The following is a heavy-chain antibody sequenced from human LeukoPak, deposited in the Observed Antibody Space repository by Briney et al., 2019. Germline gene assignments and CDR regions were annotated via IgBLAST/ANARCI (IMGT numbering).Heavy chain of an antibody. CDR2: INHSGST. D-gene: IGHD2-15*01. V-gene: IGHV4-34*01. CDR1: GGSFSGYY. J-gene: IGHJ4*02. CDR3: ARTVVVAATLSRGGYDY. Sequence: SETLSLTCAVYGGSFSGYYRSWIRQPPGKGLEWIGEINHSGSTNYNPSLKSRVTISVDTSKNQFSLKLSSVTAADTAVYYCARTVVVAATLSRGGYDYWGQGTLVTVSS.